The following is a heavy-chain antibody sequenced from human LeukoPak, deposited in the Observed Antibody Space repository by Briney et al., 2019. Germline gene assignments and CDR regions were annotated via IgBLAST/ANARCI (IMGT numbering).Heavy chain of an antibody. CDR2: INGDGNTI. CDR3: ARGKSGSYGLEDY. J-gene: IGHJ4*01. CDR1: GFTVSSNY. D-gene: IGHD1-26*01. Sequence: PGGSLRLSCAASGFTVSSNYMSWVRQAPGKGLVWVSRINGDGNTINYADSVRGRFTISRDNAKNTLYLQMNSLRAEDTAVYYCARGKSGSYGLEDYLGHGTLVTVSS. V-gene: IGHV3-74*01.